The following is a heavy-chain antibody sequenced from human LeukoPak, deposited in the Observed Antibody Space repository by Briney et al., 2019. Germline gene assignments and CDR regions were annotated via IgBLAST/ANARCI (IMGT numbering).Heavy chain of an antibody. Sequence: SETLSLTCTVSGGSIISSDYHWGWVRQPPGKGLEWIGTISYSGNTDYNPSLRSRVTISVDTSNNQFSLRLGSVTAAGTAVYHCARHCCSGPAKRVFDIWGQGTMVTVSS. V-gene: IGHV4-39*01. J-gene: IGHJ3*02. CDR1: GGSIISSDYH. CDR3: ARHCCSGPAKRVFDI. CDR2: ISYSGNT. D-gene: IGHD2-15*01.